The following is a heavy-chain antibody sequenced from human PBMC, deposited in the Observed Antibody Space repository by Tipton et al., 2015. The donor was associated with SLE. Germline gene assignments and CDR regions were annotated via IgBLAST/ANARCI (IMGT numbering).Heavy chain of an antibody. CDR2: IYTSGST. V-gene: IGHV4-61*02. J-gene: IGHJ6*03. D-gene: IGHD2/OR15-2a*01. CDR1: GGSISSGSYY. CDR3: ATNTAYYYYYYMDV. Sequence: TLSLTCTVSGGSISSGSYYWSWIWQPAGKGLEWIGRIYTSGSTNYNPSLKSRVTISVDTSKNQFSLRLSSVTAADTAVYYCATNTAYYYYYYMDVWGKGTTVTVSS.